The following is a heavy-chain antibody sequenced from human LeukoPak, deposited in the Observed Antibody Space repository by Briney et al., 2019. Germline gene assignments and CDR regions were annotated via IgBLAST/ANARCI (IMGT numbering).Heavy chain of an antibody. V-gene: IGHV3-74*01. CDR3: AKRSAESSGCFDY. CDR1: GFTFSSYW. Sequence: PGGSLRLSCAASGFTFSSYWMHWVRQAPGKGLVWVSRINSDGSSTSYADSVKGRFTISRDNSKNTLFMQMNSLRAEDTAIYYCAKRSAESSGCFDYWGQGTLVTVSS. D-gene: IGHD3-22*01. CDR2: INSDGSST. J-gene: IGHJ4*02.